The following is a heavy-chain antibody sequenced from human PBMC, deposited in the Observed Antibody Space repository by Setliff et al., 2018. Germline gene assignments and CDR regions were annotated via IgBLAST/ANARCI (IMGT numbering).Heavy chain of an antibody. Sequence: GASVKVSCKASGYSFTSNDINWVQQATGQGPEWMGWLNPSSGNTGYAPKFQGRVTITRSTSLSTAYMELSSLRSEDTAIYYCARAHSGSDFHDPFDIWGQGTMVTVSS. J-gene: IGHJ3*02. CDR3: ARAHSGSDFHDPFDI. V-gene: IGHV1-8*03. CDR2: LNPSSGNT. D-gene: IGHD1-26*01. CDR1: GYSFTSND.